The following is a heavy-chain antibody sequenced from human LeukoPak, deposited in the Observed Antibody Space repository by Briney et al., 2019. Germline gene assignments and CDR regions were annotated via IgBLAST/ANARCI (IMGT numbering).Heavy chain of an antibody. V-gene: IGHV3-23*01. Sequence: PGGSLRLSCAVSGFTFSSYAMSWARQAPGKGLEWVSAISGSGGSTYYADSVKGRFTISRDNSKNTLYLQMNSLRAEDTAVYYCAKTTLNSGGAGDYWGQGTLVTVSS. CDR2: ISGSGGST. D-gene: IGHD2/OR15-2a*01. CDR3: AKTTLNSGGAGDY. J-gene: IGHJ4*02. CDR1: GFTFSSYA.